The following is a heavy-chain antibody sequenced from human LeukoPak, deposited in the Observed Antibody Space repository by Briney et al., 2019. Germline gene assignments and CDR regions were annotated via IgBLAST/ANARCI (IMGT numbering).Heavy chain of an antibody. Sequence: PGRSLRLSCAASGFTFDDYAMHWVRQAPGKGLEWVSGISRNSGSIGYADSVKGRFTISRDNAKNSLYLQMNSLRAEDTALYYCAKGITMVRGVIITEYYFDYWGQGTLVTVSS. J-gene: IGHJ4*02. CDR2: ISRNSGSI. CDR3: AKGITMVRGVIITEYYFDY. CDR1: GFTFDDYA. V-gene: IGHV3-9*01. D-gene: IGHD3-10*01.